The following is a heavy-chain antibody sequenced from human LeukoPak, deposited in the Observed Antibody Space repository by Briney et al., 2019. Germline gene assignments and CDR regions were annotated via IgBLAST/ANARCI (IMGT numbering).Heavy chain of an antibody. CDR1: GYSFTSFY. Sequence: ASVKVSCKASGYSFTSFYMHWVRQSPGQALEWMGIIHPSGGNTSYAQRFQGRVTMTRDTATSTVYMELTSPRSEDTAVYYCATHTGTDNGKLFLQWGRGTLVPVLS. J-gene: IGHJ4*02. D-gene: IGHD3-22*01. CDR2: IHPSGGNT. CDR3: ATHTGTDNGKLFLQ. V-gene: IGHV1-46*01.